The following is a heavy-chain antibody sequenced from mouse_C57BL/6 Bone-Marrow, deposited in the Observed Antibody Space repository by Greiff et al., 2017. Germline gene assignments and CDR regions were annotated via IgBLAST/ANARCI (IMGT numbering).Heavy chain of an antibody. V-gene: IGHV14-4*01. CDR2: IDPENGDT. Sequence: EVQRVESGAELVRPGASVKLSCTASGFHIKDDYMHWVKQRPEQGLEWIGWIDPENGDTEYASKFQGKATITVDTSSNTAYLQLSSLTSEDTDVYYCTRIAYWGQGTLVTVSA. CDR1: GFHIKDDY. CDR3: TRIAY. J-gene: IGHJ3*01.